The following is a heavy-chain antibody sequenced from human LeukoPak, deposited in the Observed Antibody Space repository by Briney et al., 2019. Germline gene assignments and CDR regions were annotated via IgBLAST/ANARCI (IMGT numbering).Heavy chain of an antibody. J-gene: IGHJ6*03. CDR3: ARGSGYSVYYYYYMDV. CDR1: GYTFTSYD. CDR2: MNPNSGNT. D-gene: IGHD3-3*01. V-gene: IGHV1-8*03. Sequence: ASAKVSCKASGYTFTSYDINWVRQATGQGLEWMGWMNPNSGNTGYAQKFQGRVTITRNTSISTAYMELSSLRSEDTAVYYCARGSGYSVYYYYYMDVWGKGTTVTVSS.